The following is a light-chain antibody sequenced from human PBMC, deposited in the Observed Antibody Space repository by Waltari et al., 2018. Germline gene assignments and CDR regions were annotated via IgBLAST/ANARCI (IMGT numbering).Light chain of an antibody. V-gene: IGLV2-14*03. CDR2: DFS. J-gene: IGLJ2*01. CDR1: SIDIGHYDY. Sequence: QSALTQPASVSGSPGQSISISCTGTSIDIGHYDYVSWYQQQPGKAPKMMIYDFSHRPSRVSNRFSGSKSGNTASLIISGLQSEDEGDYYCSSYSGTNTRVIFGGGTKLTVL. CDR3: SSYSGTNTRVI.